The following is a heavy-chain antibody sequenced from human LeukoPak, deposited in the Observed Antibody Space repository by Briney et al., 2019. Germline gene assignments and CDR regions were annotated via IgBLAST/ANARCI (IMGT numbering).Heavy chain of an antibody. J-gene: IGHJ6*03. CDR3: ARDHRAFSDYYYYMDV. V-gene: IGHV3-33*01. Sequence: GGSLRLSCAASGFTFSSYGMYWVRQAPGKGLEWVAVIWYDGSNKYYADSVKGRFTISRDNSKNTLYLQMNSLRAEDTAVYYCARDHRAFSDYYYYMDVWGKGTTVTVSS. D-gene: IGHD1-26*01. CDR2: IWYDGSNK. CDR1: GFTFSSYG.